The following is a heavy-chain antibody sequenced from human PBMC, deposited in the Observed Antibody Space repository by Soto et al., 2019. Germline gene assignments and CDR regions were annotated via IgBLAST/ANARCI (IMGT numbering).Heavy chain of an antibody. Sequence: ASVKVSCKASGYTFTSYGISWVRQAPGQGLEWMGWISAYNGNTNYAQKLQGRVTMTTDTSTSTAYMELRSLRSDDTAVYYCASVSRTFYYYYGMDVWGQGTTVTVSS. D-gene: IGHD2-8*01. CDR2: ISAYNGNT. J-gene: IGHJ6*02. V-gene: IGHV1-18*01. CDR1: GYTFTSYG. CDR3: ASVSRTFYYYYGMDV.